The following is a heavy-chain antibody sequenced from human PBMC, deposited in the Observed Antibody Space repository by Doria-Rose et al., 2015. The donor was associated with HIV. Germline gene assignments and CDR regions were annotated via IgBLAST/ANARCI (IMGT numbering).Heavy chain of an antibody. Sequence: QVTLKEPGPMLVKPTETLTLTCTVSGVSLSSPGMGVSWIRQPPGKALEWLANIFSDDERSYKTTLKSRLTISRGTSKSQVVLTMTDMDLVDTATYYCARIKSSRWYHKYYFDFWGQGTLVIVSA. CDR1: GVSLSSPGMG. CDR3: ARIKSSRWYHKYYFDF. CDR2: IFSDDER. J-gene: IGHJ4*02. D-gene: IGHD6-13*01. V-gene: IGHV2-26*01.